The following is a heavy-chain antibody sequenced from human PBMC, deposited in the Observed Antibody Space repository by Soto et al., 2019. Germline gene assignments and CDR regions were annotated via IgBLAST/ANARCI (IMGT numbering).Heavy chain of an antibody. J-gene: IGHJ5*02. CDR3: AREHTFKDCPSDWFDP. V-gene: IGHV4-30-4*01. Sequence: SETLSLTCTVSGGSISSGDYYWNWIRRPPGKGLEWIGNIYYSGSTYYNPSLKSRVSISVDTSKNQFSLKLSSVTAADTAVYYCAREHTFKDCPSDWFDPWGPGIQGTVSS. CDR2: IYYSGST. CDR1: GGSISSGDYY. D-gene: IGHD2-21*01.